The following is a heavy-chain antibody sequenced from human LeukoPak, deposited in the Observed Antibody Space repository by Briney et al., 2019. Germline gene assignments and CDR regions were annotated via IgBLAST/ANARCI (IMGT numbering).Heavy chain of an antibody. CDR3: ARAPPAVPFDI. D-gene: IGHD6-6*01. CDR1: GFIFSNYA. CDR2: ISYDGSNK. J-gene: IGHJ3*02. Sequence: GGSLRLSCAASGFIFSNYAIHWVRQAPGKGLEWVAVISYDGSNKYYADSVKGRFTISRDISKNTLYLQMNSLRAEDTAVYYCARAPPAVPFDIWGQGTMVTVSS. V-gene: IGHV3-30*04.